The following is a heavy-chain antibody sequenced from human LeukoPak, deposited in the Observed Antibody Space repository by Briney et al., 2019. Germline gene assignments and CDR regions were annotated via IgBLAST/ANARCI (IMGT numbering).Heavy chain of an antibody. V-gene: IGHV3-48*02. CDR3: AREARNDYGEYDY. J-gene: IGHJ4*02. Sequence: GGSLRLSCAASGFAFSSYSMNWVRQAPGKGLELVAYISGSGYTIYYADSVKARFTISRDNAKNSLFLQMSSLRDEDTAMYYCAREARNDYGEYDYWGQGTQVTVSA. D-gene: IGHD4-17*01. CDR1: GFAFSSYS. CDR2: ISGSGYTI.